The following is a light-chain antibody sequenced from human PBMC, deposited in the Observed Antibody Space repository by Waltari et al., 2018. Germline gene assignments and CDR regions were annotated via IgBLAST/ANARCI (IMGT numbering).Light chain of an antibody. CDR2: DVS. CDR1: SSAVGGYNY. V-gene: IGLV2-14*03. Sequence: QSALTQPASVSGSPGQSITISCTGTSSAVGGYNYVSWYQQPPGKAPKLMIYDVSNRPSGVSNRFSGSKSGNTASLTISGLQAEDDADYYCSSYISSSTLELFGGGTSLTVL. CDR3: SSYISSSTLEL. J-gene: IGLJ2*01.